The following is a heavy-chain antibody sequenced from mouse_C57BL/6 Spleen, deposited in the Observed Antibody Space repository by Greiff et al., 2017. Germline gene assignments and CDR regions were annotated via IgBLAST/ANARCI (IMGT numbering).Heavy chain of an antibody. CDR3: ARCRITTVVEGFDY. CDR1: GYTFTSYW. D-gene: IGHD1-1*01. J-gene: IGHJ2*01. Sequence: VQLQQSGTELGKQGASGKLACKASGYTFTSYWLPWVQQRPGQGLDCIVHINPSNGGTNYNEKFKSKATLTVDKSSSTAYMQLSSLTSEDSAVYYCARCRITTVVEGFDYWGQGTTRTVSS. V-gene: IGHV1-53*01. CDR2: INPSNGGT.